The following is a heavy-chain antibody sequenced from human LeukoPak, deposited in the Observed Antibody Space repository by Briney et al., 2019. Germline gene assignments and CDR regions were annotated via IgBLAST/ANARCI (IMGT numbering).Heavy chain of an antibody. Sequence: ASETLSLTCAVYGGSFSGYYWSWMRQPPGKGLEWIGEINHSGSTNYNPSLKSRVTISVDTSKNQFSLKLSSVTAADTAVYYCARGQEDDLCSGYYFSSGFDPWGQGTLVTVSS. D-gene: IGHD3-3*01. CDR3: ARGQEDDLCSGYYFSSGFDP. CDR2: INHSGST. V-gene: IGHV4-34*01. CDR1: GGSFSGYY. J-gene: IGHJ5*02.